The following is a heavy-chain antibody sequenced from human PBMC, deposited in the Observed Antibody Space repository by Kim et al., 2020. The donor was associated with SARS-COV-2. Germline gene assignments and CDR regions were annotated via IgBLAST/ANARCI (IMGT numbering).Heavy chain of an antibody. D-gene: IGHD6-19*01. Sequence: SETLSLTCTVSGGSISSYYWSWIRQPPGKGLEWIGYIYYSGSTNYNPSLKSRVTISVDTSKNQFSLKLSSVTAADTAVYYCAMVKGAEYSSGWYHYYYYMDVWGKGTTVTVSS. J-gene: IGHJ6*03. CDR2: IYYSGST. CDR3: AMVKGAEYSSGWYHYYYYMDV. CDR1: GGSISSYY. V-gene: IGHV4-59*01.